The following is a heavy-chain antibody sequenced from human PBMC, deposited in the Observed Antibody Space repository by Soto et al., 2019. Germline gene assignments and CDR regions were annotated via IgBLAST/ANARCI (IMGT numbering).Heavy chain of an antibody. CDR3: ATLKILHPWLSGMDV. CDR2: IYPGDSDT. J-gene: IGHJ6*02. V-gene: IGHV5-51*01. CDR1: GYSFTSYW. Sequence: GESLKISWKGSGYSFTSYWIGWVRQMPGKGLEWMGIIYPGDSDTRYSPSFQGQVTISADKSISTAYLQWSSLKASDTAMYYCATLKILHPWLSGMDVGGQGTTVTVSS. D-gene: IGHD3-9*01.